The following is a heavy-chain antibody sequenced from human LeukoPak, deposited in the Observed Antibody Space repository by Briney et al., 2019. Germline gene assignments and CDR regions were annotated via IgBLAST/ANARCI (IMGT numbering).Heavy chain of an antibody. V-gene: IGHV4-4*02. Sequence: TETLSLTCAVSGGSISSGNWWSWVRQPPGKGLEWIGEIYHSGSTNYNPSLKSRVTISVDKSKNQFSLKLSSVTAADTAVYYCAREPKIGPGIAAAGDAFDIWGQGTMVTVSS. CDR3: AREPKIGPGIAAAGDAFDI. D-gene: IGHD6-13*01. CDR2: IYHSGST. J-gene: IGHJ3*02. CDR1: GGSISSGNW.